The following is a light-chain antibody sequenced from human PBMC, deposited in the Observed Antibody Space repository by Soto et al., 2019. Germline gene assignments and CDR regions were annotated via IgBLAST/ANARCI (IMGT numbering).Light chain of an antibody. CDR1: QRLLRSNGYVY. J-gene: IGKJ2*01. CDR3: MQALQTPRT. CDR2: LGS. V-gene: IGKV2-28*01. Sequence: DVVLTQSPLSLPVTPGEPASISCRSSQRLLRSNGYVYLDWYLQKPGQSPQLLIYLGSNRASVGPDRFSGSVSGTYFALKISEVEAEDFGVDYCMQALQTPRTFGQGNKLEIK.